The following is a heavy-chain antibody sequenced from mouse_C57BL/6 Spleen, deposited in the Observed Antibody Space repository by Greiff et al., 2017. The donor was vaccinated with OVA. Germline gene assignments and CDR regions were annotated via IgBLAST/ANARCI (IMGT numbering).Heavy chain of an antibody. Sequence: EVMLVESGGGLVQPGGSLSLSCAASGFTFTDYYMSWVRQPPGKALEWLGFIRNKANGYTTEYSASVKGRFTISRDNSQSILYLQMNALRAEDSATYYCARYTPRDGSSYDWYFDVWGTGTTVTVSS. V-gene: IGHV7-3*01. D-gene: IGHD1-1*01. CDR1: GFTFTDYY. CDR2: IRNKANGYTT. J-gene: IGHJ1*03. CDR3: ARYTPRDGSSYDWYFDV.